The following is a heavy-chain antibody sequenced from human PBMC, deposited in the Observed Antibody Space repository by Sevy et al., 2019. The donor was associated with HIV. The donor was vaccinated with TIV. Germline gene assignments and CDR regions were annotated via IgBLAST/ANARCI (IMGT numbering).Heavy chain of an antibody. CDR1: GYTFTSYD. J-gene: IGHJ6*02. CDR2: MNPNSGNT. D-gene: IGHD3-3*01. Sequence: ASVKVSCKASGYTFTSYDINWVRQATGQGLEWMGWMNPNSGNTGYAQKFQGRVTMTRNTSISTAYMELSSLRSEDTAVYYCAGGGYYDFWSGYNYYYYGMDVWGQGTTVTVSS. V-gene: IGHV1-8*01. CDR3: AGGGYYDFWSGYNYYYYGMDV.